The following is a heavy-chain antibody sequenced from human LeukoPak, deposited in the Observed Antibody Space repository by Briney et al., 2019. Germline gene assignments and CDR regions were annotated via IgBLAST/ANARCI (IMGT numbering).Heavy chain of an antibody. V-gene: IGHV4-30-4*01. CDR3: ARARVGGYCSSTSCPHYYYYGMDV. D-gene: IGHD2-2*03. CDR2: IYYSGST. J-gene: IGHJ6*02. Sequence: PSQTLSLTCTVSGGSISSGDYYWSWIPQPPGKGLEWIGYIYYSGSTYYNPSLKSRVTISVDTSKNQFSLKLSSVTAADTAVYYCARARVGGYCSSTSCPHYYYYGMDVWGQGTTVTVSS. CDR1: GGSISSGDYY.